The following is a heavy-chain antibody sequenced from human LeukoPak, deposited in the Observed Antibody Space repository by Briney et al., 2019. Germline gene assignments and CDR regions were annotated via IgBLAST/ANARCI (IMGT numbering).Heavy chain of an antibody. CDR2: ISHSGST. J-gene: IGHJ3*02. D-gene: IGHD3-9*01. Sequence: SETLSLTCTVSGGSISSSSYYWSWIRQPPGKGLEWIGEISHSGSTNYNPSLKSRVTISVDTSKNQFSLKLSSVTAADTAVYYCARTDYDILTGSGDAFDIWGQGTMVTVSS. CDR1: GGSISSSSYY. CDR3: ARTDYDILTGSGDAFDI. V-gene: IGHV4-39*07.